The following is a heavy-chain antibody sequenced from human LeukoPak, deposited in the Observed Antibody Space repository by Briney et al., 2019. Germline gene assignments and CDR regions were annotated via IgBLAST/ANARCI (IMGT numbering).Heavy chain of an antibody. V-gene: IGHV1-18*01. CDR3: ARGGKLGTPEDAFDI. CDR2: ISTTNGDT. Sequence: ASVRVSCKASGYTFTNFGISWVRQAPGQGLEYMGWISTTNGDTNYALKVQGRVTMTTDASTTTAYMELRSLRSDDTAVYYCARGGKLGTPEDAFDIWGQGTMVTVSS. CDR1: GYTFTNFG. D-gene: IGHD7-27*01. J-gene: IGHJ3*02.